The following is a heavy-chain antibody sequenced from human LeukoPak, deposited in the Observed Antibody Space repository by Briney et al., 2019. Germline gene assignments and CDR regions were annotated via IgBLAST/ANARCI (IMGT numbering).Heavy chain of an antibody. CDR3: ARAGTTNYGDYQVLPFDY. D-gene: IGHD4-17*01. Sequence: SETLSLTCTVSGGSISSSSYYWGWIRQPPGKGLEWIGSIYYSGSTYYNPSLKSRVTISVDKSKNQFSLKLSSVTAADTAVYYCARAGTTNYGDYQVLPFDYWGQGTLVTVSS. V-gene: IGHV4-39*07. CDR1: GGSISSSSYY. CDR2: IYYSGST. J-gene: IGHJ4*02.